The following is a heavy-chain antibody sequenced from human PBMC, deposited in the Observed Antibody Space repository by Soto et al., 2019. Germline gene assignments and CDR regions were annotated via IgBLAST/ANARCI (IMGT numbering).Heavy chain of an antibody. CDR1: GYSFTSHW. J-gene: IGHJ4*02. CDR2: IYPGDSDT. Sequence: GESLKLSCHASGYSFTSHWIGWVRQMPGKGLEWMGIIYPGDSDTRYSPSFQVQVTISADKSISTAYLQWSSLKALDTAMYYCARKEERDDYFDTWGQGTLVTVSS. V-gene: IGHV5-51*01. CDR3: ARKEERDDYFDT.